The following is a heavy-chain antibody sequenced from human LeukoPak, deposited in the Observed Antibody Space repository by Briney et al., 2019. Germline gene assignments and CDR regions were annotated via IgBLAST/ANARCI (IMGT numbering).Heavy chain of an antibody. D-gene: IGHD5-18*01. V-gene: IGHV3-48*04. Sequence: GGSLRLSCAASGFTFSSYSMNWVRQAPGKGLEWVSYISSSSSTIYYADSVKGRFTISRDNAKNSLYLQMNSLRAEDTAVYYCARPTAMVTDWGQGTLVTVSS. J-gene: IGHJ4*02. CDR2: ISSSSSTI. CDR3: ARPTAMVTD. CDR1: GFTFSSYS.